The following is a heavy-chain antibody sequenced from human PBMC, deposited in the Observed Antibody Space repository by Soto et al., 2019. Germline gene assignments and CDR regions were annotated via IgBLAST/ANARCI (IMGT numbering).Heavy chain of an antibody. CDR2: IKQDGSET. Sequence: PGGSLRLSCAASGFTFSRYWMKWVRQAPGKGLEWVANIKQDGSETYYVDSVKGRFTISRDNAKNSLFLQMNSLRAEDTAVYYCARAAGNWNYVGWFDPWGQGTLVTVSS. CDR1: GFTFSRYW. V-gene: IGHV3-7*05. J-gene: IGHJ5*02. D-gene: IGHD1-7*01. CDR3: ARAAGNWNYVGWFDP.